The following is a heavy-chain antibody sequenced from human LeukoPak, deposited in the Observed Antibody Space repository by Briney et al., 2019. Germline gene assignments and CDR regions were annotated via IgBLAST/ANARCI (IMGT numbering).Heavy chain of an antibody. CDR3: AREGTFGDYRASGDH. D-gene: IGHD2-21*02. J-gene: IGHJ4*02. CDR2: IKQDGSQK. CDR1: GFTFSSYA. V-gene: IGHV3-7*03. Sequence: QSGGSLRLSCAASGFTFSSYAMNWVRQAPGKGLEWVANIKQDGSQKYYVDSVKGRFIISRDNAKNSLYLQMNSVRAEDTAVYYCAREGTFGDYRASGDHWGQGALVTVSS.